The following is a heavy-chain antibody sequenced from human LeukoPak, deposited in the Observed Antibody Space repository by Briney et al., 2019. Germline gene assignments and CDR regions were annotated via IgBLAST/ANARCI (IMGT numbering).Heavy chain of an antibody. Sequence: GASVKVSCKASGYTFTSYGISWVRQAPGQGLEWMGWISAYNGNTNYAQKLQGRVTMTTDTSTSTAYMELRSLRSDDTAVYYCARVGGTLRFLEWLSIKDWFDPWGQGTLVTVSS. V-gene: IGHV1-18*01. CDR2: ISAYNGNT. D-gene: IGHD3-3*01. J-gene: IGHJ5*02. CDR1: GYTFTSYG. CDR3: ARVGGTLRFLEWLSIKDWFDP.